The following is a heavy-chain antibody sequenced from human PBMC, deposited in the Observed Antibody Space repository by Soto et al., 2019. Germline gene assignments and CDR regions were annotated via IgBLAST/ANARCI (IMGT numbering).Heavy chain of an antibody. V-gene: IGHV3-23*01. CDR2: ISGSGGST. CDR1: GFTFSSYA. J-gene: IGHJ5*02. CDR3: AKDLYSSSSHPGYNWFDP. D-gene: IGHD6-6*01. Sequence: GGSPRLSCAASGFTFSSYAMSWVRQAPGKGLEWVSAISGSGGSTYYADSVKGRFTISRDNSKNTLYLQMNSLRAEDTAVYYCAKDLYSSSSHPGYNWFDPWGQGTLVTVSS.